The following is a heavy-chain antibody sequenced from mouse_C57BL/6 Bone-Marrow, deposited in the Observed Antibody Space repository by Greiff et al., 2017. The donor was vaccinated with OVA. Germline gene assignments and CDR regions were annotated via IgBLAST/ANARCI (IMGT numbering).Heavy chain of an antibody. CDR3: ERDYGSSLHYYAMDY. CDR1: GYTFTSYG. Sequence: VQLQQSGAELARPGASVKLSCKASGYTFTSYGISWVKQRTGQGLEWIGEIYPRSGNTYYNEKFKGKATLTADKSSSTAYMELRSLTSEDSAVYFCERDYGSSLHYYAMDYWGQGTSVTVSS. CDR2: IYPRSGNT. J-gene: IGHJ4*01. V-gene: IGHV1-81*01. D-gene: IGHD1-1*01.